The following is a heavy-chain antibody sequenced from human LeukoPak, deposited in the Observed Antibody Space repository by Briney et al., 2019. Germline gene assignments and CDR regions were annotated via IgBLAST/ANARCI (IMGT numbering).Heavy chain of an antibody. CDR2: MNPNSGNT. Sequence: ASVTVSCKASGYTFTSYDINWVRQATGQGLEWMGWMNPNSGNTGYAQKFQGRVTMTRNTSISTAYMELSSLRSEDTAVYYCARSKDYGDDFDYWGQGTLVTVSS. CDR1: GYTFTSYD. V-gene: IGHV1-8*01. D-gene: IGHD4-17*01. J-gene: IGHJ4*02. CDR3: ARSKDYGDDFDY.